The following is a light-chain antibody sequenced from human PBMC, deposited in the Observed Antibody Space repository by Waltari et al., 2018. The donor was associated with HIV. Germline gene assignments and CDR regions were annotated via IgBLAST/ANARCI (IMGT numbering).Light chain of an antibody. CDR3: SSRTVSGTLV. CDR1: SSDAGLYDL. CDR2: VVR. Sequence: QSALTQPASVSGSPGQSITLSCTGTSSDAGLYDLVSWYRQQPGMAPPPQMYVVRNRPSGIYFRFFGVKSARQPAALTISGLQAEDEGDYYGSSRTVSGTLVFGGGTKLTVL. V-gene: IGLV2-14*01. J-gene: IGLJ3*02.